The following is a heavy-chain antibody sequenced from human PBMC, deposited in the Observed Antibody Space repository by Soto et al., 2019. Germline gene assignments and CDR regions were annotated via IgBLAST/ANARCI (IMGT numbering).Heavy chain of an antibody. Sequence: SETLSLTCTVSGGSISSGGYYWSWIRQHPGKGLEWIGEINHSGSTNYNPSLKSRVTISVDTSKNQFSLKLSSVTAADTAVYYCARGYDYVWGSYRPRPRDAFDIWGQGTMVTVSS. V-gene: IGHV4-31*03. CDR3: ARGYDYVWGSYRPRPRDAFDI. CDR1: GGSISSGGYY. J-gene: IGHJ3*02. CDR2: INHSGST. D-gene: IGHD3-16*02.